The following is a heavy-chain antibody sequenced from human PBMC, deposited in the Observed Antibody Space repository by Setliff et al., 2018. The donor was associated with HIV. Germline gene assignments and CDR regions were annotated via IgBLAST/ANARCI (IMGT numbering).Heavy chain of an antibody. CDR2: IYASRST. D-gene: IGHD3-3*01. Sequence: PSETLSLTCTVAGGSLSNYYWSWIRQSPGKGPEWIGYIYASRSTNHNPSLKSRVTISPDTSKNQFSLKLSSVTAADTAVYYCARHGLRFLACFDYWGQGALVTVSS. CDR1: GGSLSNYY. V-gene: IGHV4-4*09. CDR3: ARHGLRFLACFDY. J-gene: IGHJ4*02.